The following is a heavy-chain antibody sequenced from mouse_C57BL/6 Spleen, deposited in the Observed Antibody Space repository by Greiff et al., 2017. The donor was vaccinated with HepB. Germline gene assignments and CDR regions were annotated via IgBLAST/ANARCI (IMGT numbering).Heavy chain of an antibody. J-gene: IGHJ2*01. D-gene: IGHD1-1*01. CDR3: ARWGYYYGSSDY. Sequence: QVQLQQPGAELVKPGASVKMSCKASGYTFTSYWITCVKQRPGQGLEWIGDIYPGSGSTNYNEKFKSKATLTVDTSSSTAYMQLSSLTSEDSAVYYCARWGYYYGSSDYWGQGTTLTVSS. V-gene: IGHV1-55*01. CDR1: GYTFTSYW. CDR2: IYPGSGST.